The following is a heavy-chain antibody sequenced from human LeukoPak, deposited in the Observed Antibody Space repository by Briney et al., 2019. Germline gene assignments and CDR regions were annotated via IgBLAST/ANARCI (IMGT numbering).Heavy chain of an antibody. CDR3: ARVDSGYADY. J-gene: IGHJ4*02. V-gene: IGHV4-59*01. CDR1: GGSISSYY. D-gene: IGHD5-12*01. CDR2: IYYSGST. Sequence: SETLSLTCTVSGGSISSYYWSWIRQPPGKGLEWIGYIYYSGSTNYNPSLKSRVTISVDTSKNQISLKLSSVTAADTAVYYCARVDSGYADYWGQGTLVTVSS.